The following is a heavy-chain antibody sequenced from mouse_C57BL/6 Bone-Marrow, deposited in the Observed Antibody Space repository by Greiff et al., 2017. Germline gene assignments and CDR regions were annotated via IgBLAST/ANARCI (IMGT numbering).Heavy chain of an antibody. D-gene: IGHD1-1*01. CDR2: IYPRSGNT. V-gene: IGHV1-81*01. J-gene: IGHJ1*03. CDR1: GYTFASSG. Sequence: QVQLQQSGAELARPGASVKLSCKASGYTFASSGISWVKQRTGQGLEWIGEIYPRSGNTYYNEKFKGKATLTADKSSSTAYMELRSLTSEDSAVYFCARDTVVATRYFDVWCTVTTVTVSS. CDR3: ARDTVVATRYFDV.